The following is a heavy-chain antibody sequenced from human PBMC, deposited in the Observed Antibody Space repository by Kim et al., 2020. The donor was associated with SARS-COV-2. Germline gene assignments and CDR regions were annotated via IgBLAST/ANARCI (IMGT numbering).Heavy chain of an antibody. V-gene: IGHV3-11*01. J-gene: IGHJ3*02. D-gene: IGHD6-6*01. CDR3: ARPSARQDAFDI. Sequence: YYADSVKGRFTISRDNAKNSLYLQMNSLRAEDTAVYYCARPSARQDAFDIWGQGTMVTVSS.